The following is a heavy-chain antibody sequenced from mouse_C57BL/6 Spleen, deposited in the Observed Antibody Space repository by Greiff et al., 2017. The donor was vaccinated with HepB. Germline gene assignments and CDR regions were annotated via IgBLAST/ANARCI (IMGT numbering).Heavy chain of an antibody. CDR3: ARGEYIEGFAY. CDR2: IDPSDSET. Sequence: QVQLQQPGAELVRPGSSVKLSCTASGYTFTSYWMHWVKQRPIQGLEWIGNIDPSDSETHYNQKFKDKATLTVDKSSSTAYMQLSSLTSEDSAVYYCARGEYIEGFAYWGQGTLVTVSA. J-gene: IGHJ3*01. D-gene: IGHD5-1*01. V-gene: IGHV1-52*01. CDR1: GYTFTSYW.